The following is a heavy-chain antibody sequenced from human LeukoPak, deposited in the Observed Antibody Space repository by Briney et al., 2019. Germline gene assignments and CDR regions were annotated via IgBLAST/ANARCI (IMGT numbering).Heavy chain of an antibody. CDR3: ARDPSYYYDSSGSNPDY. CDR2: IIPILGIA. V-gene: IGHV1-69*04. J-gene: IGHJ4*02. D-gene: IGHD3-22*01. CDR1: GGTFSSYA. Sequence: SVKVSCKASGGTFSSYAISWLRQAPGQGLEWMGRIIPILGIANYAQKFQGRVTITADKSTSTAYMELSSLRSEDTAVYYCARDPSYYYDSSGSNPDYWGQGTLVTVSS.